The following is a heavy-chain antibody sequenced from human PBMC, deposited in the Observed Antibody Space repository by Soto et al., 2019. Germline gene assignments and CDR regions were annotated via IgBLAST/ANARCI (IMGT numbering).Heavy chain of an antibody. Sequence: GGSLRLSCAASGFTFSNAWMNWVRQAPGKGLEWVGRIKSKTDGGTTDYAAPVKGRFTISRDDSKNTLYLQMNSLKTEDTAVYYCTIPSTYYYDSSGYYSPHDYWGQGTLVTVSS. CDR2: IKSKTDGGTT. J-gene: IGHJ4*02. V-gene: IGHV3-15*07. D-gene: IGHD3-22*01. CDR1: GFTFSNAW. CDR3: TIPSTYYYDSSGYYSPHDY.